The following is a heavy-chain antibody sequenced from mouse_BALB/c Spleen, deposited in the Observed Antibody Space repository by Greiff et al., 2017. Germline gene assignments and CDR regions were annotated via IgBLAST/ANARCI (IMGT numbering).Heavy chain of an antibody. J-gene: IGHJ4*01. CDR1: GYTFTSYW. V-gene: IGHV1-87*01. CDR2: IYPGDGDT. Sequence: VKLQQSGAELARPGASVKLSCKASGYTFTSYWMQWVKQRPGQGLEWIGAIYPGDGDTRYTQKFKGKATLTADKSSSTAYMQLSSLASEDSAVYYCASYYGSSLYYAMDYWGQGTSVTVSS. CDR3: ASYYGSSLYYAMDY. D-gene: IGHD1-1*01.